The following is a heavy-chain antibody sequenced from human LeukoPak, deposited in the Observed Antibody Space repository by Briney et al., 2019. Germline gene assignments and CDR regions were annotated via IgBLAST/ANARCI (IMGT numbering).Heavy chain of an antibody. V-gene: IGHV3-66*02. Sequence: GGSLRLSCAASRFTVSNNYISWVRQAPGQGLEWVAVIYVGDNRYYLESVKGRFTISRENYKNTLFLQMNSLRAEDTAVYYCAGRRVLDASFDYWGQGTLVTVSS. CDR1: RFTVSNNY. CDR3: AGRRVLDASFDY. J-gene: IGHJ4*02. D-gene: IGHD3-16*01. CDR2: IYVGDNR.